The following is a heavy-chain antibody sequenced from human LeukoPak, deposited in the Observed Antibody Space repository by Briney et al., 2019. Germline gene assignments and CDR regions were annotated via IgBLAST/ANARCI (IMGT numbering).Heavy chain of an antibody. CDR1: GFTFSSDS. V-gene: IGHV3-48*02. J-gene: IGHJ3*02. D-gene: IGHD3-22*01. CDR2: ISSSSSTI. CDR3: ARDAAYYDSSGYPDAFDI. Sequence: GGSLRLSCAASGFTFSSDSMNWVRQAPGKGLEWASYISSSSSTIYYADSVKGRFTISRDNAKNSLYLQMNSLRDEDTAVYYCARDAAYYDSSGYPDAFDIWGQGPMVTVSS.